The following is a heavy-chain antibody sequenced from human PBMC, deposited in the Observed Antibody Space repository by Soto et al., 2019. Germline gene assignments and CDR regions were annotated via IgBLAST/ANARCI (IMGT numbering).Heavy chain of an antibody. Sequence: ASETLSLTCTVSGGSISSYYWSWIRQPPGKGLEWIGYIYYSGSTNYNPSLKSRVTISVDTSKSQFSLKLSSVTAADTAVYYCARREAAAGTDSMDVWGQGTTVTVSS. CDR2: IYYSGST. CDR3: ARREAAAGTDSMDV. CDR1: GGSISSYY. D-gene: IGHD6-13*01. J-gene: IGHJ6*02. V-gene: IGHV4-59*08.